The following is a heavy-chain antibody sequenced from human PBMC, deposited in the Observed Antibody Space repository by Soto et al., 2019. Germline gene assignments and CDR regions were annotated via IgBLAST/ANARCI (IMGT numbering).Heavy chain of an antibody. CDR3: ARRDTSGFLRYFDN. CDR2: IVPNVGTV. CDR1: GGTLSSFINYP. Sequence: SGKVSCKASGGTLSSFINYPINWVRQAPGQGLEWMGGIVPNVGTVNYAQKFQGRVTITADKSTGTAYTELSSLRSEDTALYYCARRDTSGFLRYFDNWGQGTLVTVSS. V-gene: IGHV1-69*06. J-gene: IGHJ4*02. D-gene: IGHD3-3*01.